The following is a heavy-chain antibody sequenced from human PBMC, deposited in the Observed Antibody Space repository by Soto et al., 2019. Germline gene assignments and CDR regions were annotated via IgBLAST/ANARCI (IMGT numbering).Heavy chain of an antibody. CDR3: VSDRGYGHASVPYS. J-gene: IGHJ4*02. Sequence: QAHLVESGGGVVQPGRSLRLSCAASGFTFTSYGMHWVRQAPGTRLEWVAVISYDGGLQHYADSVKGRFTISRDNTKNMVCLQMNGLRAEDTAVYYWVSDRGYGHASVPYSWGQGTLVSVSS. CDR1: GFTFTSYG. V-gene: IGHV3-30*03. D-gene: IGHD5-18*01. CDR2: ISYDGGLQ.